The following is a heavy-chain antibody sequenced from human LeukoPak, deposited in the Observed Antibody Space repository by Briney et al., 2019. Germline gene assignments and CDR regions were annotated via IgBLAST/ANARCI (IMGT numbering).Heavy chain of an antibody. Sequence: GGSLRLSCAASGFTFDDYDMSWVRQVPGKGLEWVCGLNWNGVSTGYADSVKGRFTISRDNAKNFLYLQMNTLRVEDTAVYYCTRDLMDYDVSTGLHHYYMDVWGQGTTVTVSS. J-gene: IGHJ6*02. V-gene: IGHV3-20*04. CDR3: TRDLMDYDVSTGLHHYYMDV. D-gene: IGHD3-9*01. CDR2: LNWNGVST. CDR1: GFTFDDYD.